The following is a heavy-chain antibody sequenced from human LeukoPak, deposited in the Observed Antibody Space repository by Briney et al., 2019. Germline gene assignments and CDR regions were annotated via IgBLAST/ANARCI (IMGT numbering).Heavy chain of an antibody. V-gene: IGHV1-69*01. CDR3: ARSPGSYYLFDY. J-gene: IGHJ4*02. CDR2: IIPIFGTA. Sequence: GASVKVSCKASGGTFSSYAISWVRQAPGQGLEWMGGIIPIFGTANYAQKFQGRVTITADESTSTAYMELSSLRSEDTAVYYCARSPGSYYLFDYWGQGTLVTVSS. CDR1: GGTFSSYA. D-gene: IGHD1-26*01.